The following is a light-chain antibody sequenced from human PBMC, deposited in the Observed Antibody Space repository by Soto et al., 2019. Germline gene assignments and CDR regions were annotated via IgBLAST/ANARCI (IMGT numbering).Light chain of an antibody. V-gene: IGKV3-15*01. CDR3: QHFGSSPPVI. J-gene: IGKJ5*01. CDR1: QGVSRK. CDR2: GAS. Sequence: MTQSPSSLSASVGHRVTFSCRASQGVSRKLAWYQHKPGQAPRLLISGASTGATGIPARFSGSGSGSEFSLTISGLEPQDFAVYFCQHFGSSPPVIFGQGTRLEIK.